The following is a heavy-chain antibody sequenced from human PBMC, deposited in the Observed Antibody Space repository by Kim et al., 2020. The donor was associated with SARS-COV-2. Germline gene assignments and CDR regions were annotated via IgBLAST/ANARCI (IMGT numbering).Heavy chain of an antibody. J-gene: IGHJ5*02. V-gene: IGHV3-43*02. CDR1: GFTFDDYA. CDR3: AKAYEGVDYDFWSGYYRKSNNNWFDP. D-gene: IGHD3-3*01. Sequence: GGSLRLSCAASGFTFDDYAMHWVRQAPGKGLEWVSLISGDGGSTYYADSVKGRFTISRDNSKNSLYLQMNSLRTEDTALYYCAKAYEGVDYDFWSGYYRKSNNNWFDPWGQGTLVTVSS. CDR2: ISGDGGST.